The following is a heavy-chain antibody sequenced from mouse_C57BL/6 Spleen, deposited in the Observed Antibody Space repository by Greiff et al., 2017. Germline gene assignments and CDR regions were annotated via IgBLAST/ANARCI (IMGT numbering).Heavy chain of an antibody. J-gene: IGHJ3*01. CDR1: GYTFTSYW. Sequence: QVQLQQPGAELVKPGASVKLSCTASGYTFTSYWITWVKQRPGQGLEWIGDIYPGSGSTNYNEKFKSKATLTVDTSSSTAYMQLSSLTSEDSAVYYCARSDYYDYEAWFAYWGQGTLVTVSA. CDR2: IYPGSGST. D-gene: IGHD2-4*01. V-gene: IGHV1-55*01. CDR3: ARSDYYDYEAWFAY.